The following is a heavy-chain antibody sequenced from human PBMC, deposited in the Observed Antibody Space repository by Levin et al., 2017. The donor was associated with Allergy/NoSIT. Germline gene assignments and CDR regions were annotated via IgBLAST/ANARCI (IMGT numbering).Heavy chain of an antibody. CDR2: IKQDGSEK. V-gene: IGHV3-7*03. CDR3: ARNGGGAYYDFWRGLRGENYYYYYYMDG. CDR1: GFTFSSYW. J-gene: IGHJ6*03. D-gene: IGHD3-3*01. Sequence: SCAASGFTFSSYWMSWVRQAPGKGLEWVANIKQDGSEKYYVDSVKGRFTISRDNAKNSLYLQMNSLRAEDTAVYYCARNGGGAYYDFWRGLRGENYYYYYYMDGWGKGTTVTVSS.